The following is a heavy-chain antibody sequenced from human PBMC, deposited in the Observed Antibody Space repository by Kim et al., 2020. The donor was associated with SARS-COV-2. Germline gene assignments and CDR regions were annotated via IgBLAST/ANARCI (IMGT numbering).Heavy chain of an antibody. CDR2: IDADNGNT. J-gene: IGHJ4*02. CDR3: ARNEDY. Sequence: ASVKVSCKASGYTFASYAFHWVRQAPGQRLEWMGWIDADNGNTKYSQKFQGRVTITRDTSATTAYMELSSLRSEDTAVYYCARNEDYWGQGTLVTVSS. CDR1: GYTFASYA. V-gene: IGHV1-3*01.